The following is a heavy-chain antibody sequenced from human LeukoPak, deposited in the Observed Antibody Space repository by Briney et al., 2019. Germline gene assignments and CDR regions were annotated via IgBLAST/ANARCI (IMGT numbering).Heavy chain of an antibody. CDR3: ARGITIPGKNYFYYGMDV. CDR1: GGSINSYF. D-gene: IGHD4-23*01. CDR2: IYYNGST. Sequence: NPSETLSLTCTVSGGSINSYFWSWIRQPPGKGLEWIGYIYYNGSTNYNPSLKSRLTISVDTSKNQFSLKLSSVTAADTAVYYCARGITIPGKNYFYYGMDVWGQGTTVTVSS. V-gene: IGHV4-59*01. J-gene: IGHJ6*02.